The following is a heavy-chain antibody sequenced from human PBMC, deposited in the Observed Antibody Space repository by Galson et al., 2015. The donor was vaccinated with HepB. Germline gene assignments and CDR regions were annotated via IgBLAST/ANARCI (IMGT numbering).Heavy chain of an antibody. J-gene: IGHJ6*03. CDR1: GYTFTGYY. CDR3: ARGDCSGGSCYDYYYYYYMDV. Sequence: SVKVSCKASGYTFTGYYMHWVRQAPGQGLEWMGWINPNSGGTNYAQKFQGRVTMTRDTSISTAYMELSRLRSDDTAVYYCARGDCSGGSCYDYYYYYYMDVWGKGTTVTVSS. D-gene: IGHD2-15*01. CDR2: INPNSGGT. V-gene: IGHV1-2*02.